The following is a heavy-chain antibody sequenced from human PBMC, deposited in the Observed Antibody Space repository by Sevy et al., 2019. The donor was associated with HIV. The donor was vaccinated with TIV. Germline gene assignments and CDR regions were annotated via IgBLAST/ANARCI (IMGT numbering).Heavy chain of an antibody. CDR2: VSSDENHK. V-gene: IGHV3-30*03. CDR1: GFTFRNYG. J-gene: IGHJ4*02. D-gene: IGHD2-8*02. Sequence: GGSLRLSCAASGFTFRNYGMHWVRQAPGKGLEWVAVVSSDENHKSYADSVKGRFTISRDNFKSTVYLQMNSLRTEDTAISYCVTGGGGSVFDYWGPGTLVTVSS. CDR3: VTGGGGSVFDY.